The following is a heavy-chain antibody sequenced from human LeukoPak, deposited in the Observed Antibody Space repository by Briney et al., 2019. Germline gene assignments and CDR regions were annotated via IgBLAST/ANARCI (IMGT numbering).Heavy chain of an antibody. Sequence: GASVKVSCKASGYTFTSYDINWVRQATGQGLEWMGWMNPNSGNTGYAQKFQGRVTMTRNTSISTAYMELSSLRSEDTAVYYCARKYNVRGRYYYYYMDVWGKGTTVTVSS. D-gene: IGHD3-10*02. CDR1: GYTFTSYD. J-gene: IGHJ6*03. CDR2: MNPNSGNT. V-gene: IGHV1-8*01. CDR3: ARKYNVRGRYYYYYMDV.